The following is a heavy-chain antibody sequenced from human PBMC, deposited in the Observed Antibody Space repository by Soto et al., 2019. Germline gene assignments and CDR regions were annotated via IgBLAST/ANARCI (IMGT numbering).Heavy chain of an antibody. V-gene: IGHV3-9*01. CDR2: ISWNSGSI. D-gene: IGHD6-19*01. Sequence: GGSLRLSCAASGFTFDDYAMHWVRQAPGKGLEWVSGISWNSGSIGYADSVKGRFTISRDNAKNSLYLQMNSPRAEDTALYYCATSTYGPSGWYYFDYWGQGTLVTVSS. J-gene: IGHJ4*02. CDR3: ATSTYGPSGWYYFDY. CDR1: GFTFDDYA.